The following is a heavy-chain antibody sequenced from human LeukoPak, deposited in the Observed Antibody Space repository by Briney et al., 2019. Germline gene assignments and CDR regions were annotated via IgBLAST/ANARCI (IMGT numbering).Heavy chain of an antibody. CDR2: IYHSGST. D-gene: IGHD3-3*01. V-gene: IGHV4-30-2*01. Sequence: SETLSLTCTVSGGSISSGGYYWSWIRQPPGKGLEWIGYIYHSGSTYYNPSLKSRVTISVDRSKNQFSLKLSSVTAADTAVYYCARARFLEWSTIGDYFDYWGQGTLVTVSS. CDR1: GGSISSGGYY. J-gene: IGHJ4*02. CDR3: ARARFLEWSTIGDYFDY.